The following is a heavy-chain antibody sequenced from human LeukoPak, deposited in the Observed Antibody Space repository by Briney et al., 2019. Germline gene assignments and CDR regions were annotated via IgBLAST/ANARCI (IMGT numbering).Heavy chain of an antibody. D-gene: IGHD2-2*01. V-gene: IGHV4-4*02. CDR2: ILHSGDT. J-gene: IGHJ4*02. CDR3: AGYDIPYTFEF. CDR1: GGSISRSNW. Sequence: SGTLSLTCAVSGGSISRSNWWSWVRQPPGKGLEWIGDILHSGDTNYNASLRSRLTISLDKSRNQFSLQLSSVTAADTAVYYCAGYDIPYTFEFWGPGTVVTVSS.